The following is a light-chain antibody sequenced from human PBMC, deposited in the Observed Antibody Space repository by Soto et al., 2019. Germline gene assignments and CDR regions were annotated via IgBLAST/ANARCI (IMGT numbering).Light chain of an antibody. J-gene: IGKJ5*01. CDR1: QSVSSSY. Sequence: EIVLTQCPGTLSLSPGERATLSCRASQSVSSSYLAWYQQKPGQAPRLLIYGASSRATGIPDRFSGSGSGTDFTLTISRLEPEDFAVYYCQQHGSSPITFGQGTRLEIK. CDR2: GAS. V-gene: IGKV3-20*01. CDR3: QQHGSSPIT.